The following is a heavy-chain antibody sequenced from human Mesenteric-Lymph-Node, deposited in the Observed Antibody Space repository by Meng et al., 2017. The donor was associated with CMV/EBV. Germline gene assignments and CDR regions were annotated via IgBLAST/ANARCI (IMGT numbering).Heavy chain of an antibody. Sequence: GESLKISCAASGFTVSRSGMHGTRQAPGKGLEWVSGISGSGEITDSADSVKGRFTISRDNSKNTLYLQMNSLRDDDTAVYYCAKRGSSSSFDYWGQGTLVTVSS. CDR3: AKRGSSSSFDY. CDR2: ISGSGEIT. D-gene: IGHD6-6*01. CDR1: GFTVSRSG. V-gene: IGHV3-23*01. J-gene: IGHJ4*02.